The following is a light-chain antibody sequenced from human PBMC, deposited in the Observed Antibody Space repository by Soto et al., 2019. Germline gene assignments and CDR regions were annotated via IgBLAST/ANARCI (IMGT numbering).Light chain of an antibody. CDR3: KQYGDSLLT. CDR2: HAS. Sequence: ENVLTQSPGTLSLSPGERATLSCRASQSVSSSHLAWYQQKPGQTPRLLIYHASNRATGIPDRFSGSGSGTDFTLTISRLEPEDFAVYYCKQYGDSLLTFGGGTKVEIK. V-gene: IGKV3-20*01. CDR1: QSVSSSH. J-gene: IGKJ4*01.